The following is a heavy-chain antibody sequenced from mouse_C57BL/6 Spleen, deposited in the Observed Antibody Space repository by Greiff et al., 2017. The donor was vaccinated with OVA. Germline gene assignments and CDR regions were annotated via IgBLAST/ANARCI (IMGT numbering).Heavy chain of an antibody. Sequence: VQVVESGAELVRPGTSVKVSCKASGYAFTNYLIEWVKQRPGQGLEWIGVINPGSGGTNYNEKFKGKATLTADKSSSTAYMQLSSLTSEDSAVYFCARGSYDGYYGDYWGQGTTLTVSS. CDR2: INPGSGGT. CDR1: GYAFTNYL. J-gene: IGHJ2*01. V-gene: IGHV1-54*01. D-gene: IGHD2-3*01. CDR3: ARGSYDGYYGDY.